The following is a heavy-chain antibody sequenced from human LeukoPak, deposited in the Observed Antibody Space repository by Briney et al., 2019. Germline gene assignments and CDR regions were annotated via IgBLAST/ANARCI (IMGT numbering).Heavy chain of an antibody. CDR2: IYSSGNT. D-gene: IGHD3-22*01. V-gene: IGHV4-39*01. CDR1: GASISSSNYY. Sequence: SETLSLTCAASGASISSSNYYWGWVRQSPGMGLEWIGNIYSSGNTYYNASLKSRVTMYIDTSKNQFSLKLSSVTAADTAVYYCARSGLLPYYDSSGYYSLFDYWGQGTLVTVSS. CDR3: ARSGLLPYYDSSGYYSLFDY. J-gene: IGHJ4*02.